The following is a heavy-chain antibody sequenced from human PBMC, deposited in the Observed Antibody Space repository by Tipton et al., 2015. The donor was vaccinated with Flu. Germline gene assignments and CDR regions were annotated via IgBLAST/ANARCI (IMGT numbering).Heavy chain of an antibody. Sequence: SLRLSCAASGFTFDDYAMHWVRQAPGKGLEWVSGISWNSGSIGYADSVKGRFTISRDNAKNSLYLQMNSLRAEDTALYYCAKNHQDDFWSGQTAIDYWGQGTLVTVSS. CDR2: ISWNSGSI. CDR3: AKNHQDDFWSGQTAIDY. J-gene: IGHJ4*02. V-gene: IGHV3-9*01. CDR1: GFTFDDYA. D-gene: IGHD3-3*01.